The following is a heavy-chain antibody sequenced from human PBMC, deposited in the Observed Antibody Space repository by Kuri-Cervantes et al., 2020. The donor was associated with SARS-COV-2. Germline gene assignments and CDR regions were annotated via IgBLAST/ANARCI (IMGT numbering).Heavy chain of an antibody. CDR3: ARESSGYYRPSYYYYYGMDV. J-gene: IGHJ6*02. Sequence: ASVKVSCKASGYTFTSYYMHWVRQAPGQGLEWMGIINPSGGSTSYAQKFQGRVTMTRDTSTSTVYMELSSLRAEDTAVYYCARESSGYYRPSYYYYYGMDVWGQGTTVTVSS. CDR1: GYTFTSYY. CDR2: INPSGGST. D-gene: IGHD3-22*01. V-gene: IGHV1-46*01.